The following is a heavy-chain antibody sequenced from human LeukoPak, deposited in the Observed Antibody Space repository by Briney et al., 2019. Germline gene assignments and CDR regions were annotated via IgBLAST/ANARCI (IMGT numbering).Heavy chain of an antibody. CDR2: ISSSGGST. V-gene: IGHV3-23*01. J-gene: IGHJ4*02. CDR3: AKRAAAGPFDY. CDR1: GFTFSSYA. D-gene: IGHD6-13*01. Sequence: GGSLRLSCDASGFTFSSYAMSWVRQAPGKGLEWVSTISSSGGSTYYTDSVKGRFTISRDNSKNTLYLQMNSLRAEDTAVYYCAKRAAAGPFDYWGQGTLVTVSS.